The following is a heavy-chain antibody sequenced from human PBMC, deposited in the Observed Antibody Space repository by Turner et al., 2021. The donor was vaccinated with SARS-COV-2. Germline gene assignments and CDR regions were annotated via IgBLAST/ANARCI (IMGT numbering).Heavy chain of an antibody. CDR1: GGPISSSTYY. CDR3: ATETITMIVVANWYFDL. D-gene: IGHD3-22*01. J-gene: IGHJ2*01. CDR2: IYYSGST. V-gene: IGHV4-39*02. Sequence: QLQLQESGPGLVKPSETLSLTFPFSGGPISSSTYYWGWIRQPPGKGLEWIGNIYYSGSTYYNPSLKSRVTISVDTSKNQFSLKLSSVTAADTAVYYCATETITMIVVANWYFDLWGRGTLVTVSS.